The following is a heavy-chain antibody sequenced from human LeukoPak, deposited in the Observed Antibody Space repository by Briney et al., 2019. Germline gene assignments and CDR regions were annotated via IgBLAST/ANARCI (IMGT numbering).Heavy chain of an antibody. V-gene: IGHV3-30*04. CDR3: ARDNYGGYFDL. J-gene: IGHJ2*01. Sequence: GGSLRLSCVASGFTFSLYTMQWVRQAPGKGLEWVAGTLYDGSNKYYADSVKGRFTNSRDNSKNTLYLQMNSLTTEDTAVYYCARDNYGGYFDLWGRGTLVTVSS. CDR2: TLYDGSNK. CDR1: GFTFSLYT. D-gene: IGHD4-23*01.